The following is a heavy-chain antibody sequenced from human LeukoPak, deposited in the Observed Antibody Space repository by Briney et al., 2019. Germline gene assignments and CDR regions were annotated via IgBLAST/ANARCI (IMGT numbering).Heavy chain of an antibody. Sequence: PSETLSLTCTVSGGSISSSSYYWGWIRQPPGKGLEWIGTIYYSGSTYYNPSLKSRVTISVDTSKNQFSLKLSSVTAADTAVYYCARQGSGNYLSPVNYWGQGTLVTVSS. J-gene: IGHJ4*02. D-gene: IGHD1-26*01. CDR2: IYYSGST. V-gene: IGHV4-39*01. CDR1: GGSISSSSYY. CDR3: ARQGSGNYLSPVNY.